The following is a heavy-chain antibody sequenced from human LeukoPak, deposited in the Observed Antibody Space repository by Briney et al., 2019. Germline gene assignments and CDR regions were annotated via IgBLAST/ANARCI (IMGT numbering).Heavy chain of an antibody. CDR1: GFAFNTYT. V-gene: IGHV3-48*04. CDR3: ASVVGGYYPPVEGFDI. J-gene: IGHJ3*02. CDR2: FSSGSTAI. Sequence: AGSLTLSCAASGFAFNTYTMSRVREAPRRGLEDVSYFSSGSTAICYAESVKGRFTISRDNAKHTLYLQMNSLRAEDTALYYCASVVGGYYPPVEGFDIWGQGTMVTVSS. D-gene: IGHD3-3*01.